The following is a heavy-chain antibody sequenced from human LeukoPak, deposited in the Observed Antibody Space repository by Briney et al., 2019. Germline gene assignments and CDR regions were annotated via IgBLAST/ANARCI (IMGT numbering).Heavy chain of an antibody. D-gene: IGHD2-2*01. CDR2: IYPGDSDT. V-gene: IGHV5-51*01. J-gene: IGHJ6*02. Sequence: GESLKISCKGYGYSFPSYWIGWVRQIPGKGLEWMGIIYPGDSDTRYSPSFQGQVTISADKSISTAYLQWSSLKASDTAMYNCARQSSCSSTSCYSAGPATYYYYYGMDVWGQGTTVTASS. CDR3: ARQSSCSSTSCYSAGPATYYYYYGMDV. CDR1: GYSFPSYW.